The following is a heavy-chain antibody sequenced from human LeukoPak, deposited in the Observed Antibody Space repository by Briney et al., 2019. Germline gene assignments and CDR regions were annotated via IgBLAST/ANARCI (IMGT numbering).Heavy chain of an antibody. D-gene: IGHD4-17*01. CDR3: ASLLLQDGDAH. J-gene: IGHJ4*02. CDR2: INHSGST. CDR1: GGSFSGYY. Sequence: SETLSLTCAASGGSFSGYYWSRIRQPPGKGLEWIGEINHSGSTNYNPSLKSRVTISVDTSKNQFSLKLSSVTAADTAIYSCASLLLQDGDAHWGQGILVTVSS. V-gene: IGHV4-34*01.